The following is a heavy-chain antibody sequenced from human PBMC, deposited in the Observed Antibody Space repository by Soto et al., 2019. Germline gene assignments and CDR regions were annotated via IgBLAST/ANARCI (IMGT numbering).Heavy chain of an antibody. CDR2: ISGSGGST. CDR1: GFTFSSYA. V-gene: IGHV3-23*01. D-gene: IGHD2-2*01. CDR3: ANFIVVVPAATYYYYYYGMDV. J-gene: IGHJ6*02. Sequence: ESGGGLVQPGGSLRLSCAASGFTFSSYAMSWVRQAPGKGLEWVSAISGSGGSTYYADSVKGRFTISRDNSKNTLYLQMNSLRAEDTAVYYCANFIVVVPAATYYYYYYGMDVWGQGTTVTVSS.